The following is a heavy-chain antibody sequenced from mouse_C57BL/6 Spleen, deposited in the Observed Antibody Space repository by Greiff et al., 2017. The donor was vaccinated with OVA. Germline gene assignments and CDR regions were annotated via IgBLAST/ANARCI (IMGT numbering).Heavy chain of an antibody. V-gene: IGHV1-64*01. CDR1: GYTFASYW. Sequence: QVQLKQPGAELVKPGASVKLSCKASGYTFASYWMHWVKQRPGQGLEWIGMIHPNSGSTNYNEKFKSKATLTVDKSSSTAYMQLSSLTSEDSAVYYCAVDEGYGDASWYFDDWGPGTTVTVSS. D-gene: IGHD2-2*01. CDR3: AVDEGYGDASWYFDD. CDR2: IHPNSGST. J-gene: IGHJ1*01.